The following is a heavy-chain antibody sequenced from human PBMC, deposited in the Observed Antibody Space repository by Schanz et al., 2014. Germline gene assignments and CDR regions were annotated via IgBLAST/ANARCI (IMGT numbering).Heavy chain of an antibody. CDR3: ARDAADFYEIVAEEDY. D-gene: IGHD3-9*01. CDR2: ISAYNGNT. Sequence: QVQLVQSGAEVKKPGASVKVSCKASGYTFTSYGISWVRQAPGQGLEWMGWISAYNGNTKYPQKLQGRVTMTTDTSTSTACMELRSLRSDDTAVYYCARDAADFYEIVAEEDYWGQGTLVTVYS. J-gene: IGHJ4*02. CDR1: GYTFTSYG. V-gene: IGHV1-18*01.